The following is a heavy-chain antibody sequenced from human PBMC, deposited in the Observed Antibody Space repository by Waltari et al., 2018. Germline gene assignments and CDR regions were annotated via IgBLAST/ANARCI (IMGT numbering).Heavy chain of an antibody. CDR2: ISSSGQT. V-gene: IGHV4-59*01. CDR3: ARATYYDFSSGYSFDN. D-gene: IGHD3-3*01. Sequence: QVQLQESGPGLVKPSETLSLTCSVSGGSISNYYWNWIRQTPGKGLEWIGYISSSGQTNYNPPLKSRVSVSLHTSKTRFSLRLSSVTAADTAVYYCARATYYDFSSGYSFDNWGQGTLVTVSS. CDR1: GGSISNYY. J-gene: IGHJ4*02.